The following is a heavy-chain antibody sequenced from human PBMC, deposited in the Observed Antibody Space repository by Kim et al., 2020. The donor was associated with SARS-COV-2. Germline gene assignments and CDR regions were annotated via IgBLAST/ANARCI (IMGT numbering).Heavy chain of an antibody. V-gene: IGHV4-39*01. J-gene: IGHJ3*02. CDR2: IYYSGST. D-gene: IGHD2-2*01. Sequence: SETLSLTCTVSGGSISSSSYYWGWIRQPPGKGLEWIGSIYYSGSTYYNPSLKSRVTISVDTSKNQFSLKLSSVTAADTAVYYCARQTAVPAAMATQPDAFDIWGQGTMVTVSS. CDR1: GGSISSSSYY. CDR3: ARQTAVPAAMATQPDAFDI.